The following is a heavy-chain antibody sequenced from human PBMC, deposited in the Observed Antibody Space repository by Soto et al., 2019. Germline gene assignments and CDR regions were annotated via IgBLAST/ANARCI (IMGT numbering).Heavy chain of an antibody. V-gene: IGHV1-69*13. J-gene: IGHJ6*02. CDR2: IIANSDTT. Sequence: SVKVSCKASGYTFTSYGISWVRQAPGQGLEWMGWIIANSDTTNYAQKFQGRVTITADESTSTAYMELSSLRSEDTAVYYCARSQGSSTSLEIYYYYYYGMDVWGQGTTVTVSS. CDR1: GYTFTSYG. D-gene: IGHD2-2*01. CDR3: ARSQGSSTSLEIYYYYYYGMDV.